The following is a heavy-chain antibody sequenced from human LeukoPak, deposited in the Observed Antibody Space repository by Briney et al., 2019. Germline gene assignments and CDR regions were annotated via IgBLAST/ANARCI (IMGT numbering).Heavy chain of an antibody. D-gene: IGHD6-19*01. Sequence: GGSLRLSCAASGFTFSDYAMSWVRQAPGKGLEWVSTISNSGGYTFFADSVKGRFTISRDNSKNTLYLQMNSLRAEDTAVYYCAKLWGGQWLVRGGFDYWGQRTLVTVSS. CDR2: ISNSGGYT. CDR3: AKLWGGQWLVRGGFDY. J-gene: IGHJ4*02. V-gene: IGHV3-23*01. CDR1: GFTFSDYA.